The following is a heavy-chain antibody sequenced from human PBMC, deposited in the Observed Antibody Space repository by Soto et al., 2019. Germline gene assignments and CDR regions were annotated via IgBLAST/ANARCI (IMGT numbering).Heavy chain of an antibody. CDR3: TSQVRAPVTVYMSDVNLGV. V-gene: IGHV3-73*01. Sequence: PGGSLRLSCEASGFAFSGSALHWVRQASGKGLEWLGRIRGISNSYATSYAASVKGRFTISRDDSKNTAYPQMSSLKAEDAAVYYCTSQVRAPVTVYMSDVNLGVWGQGA. J-gene: IGHJ4*02. CDR2: IRGISNSYAT. D-gene: IGHD1-26*01. CDR1: GFAFSGSA.